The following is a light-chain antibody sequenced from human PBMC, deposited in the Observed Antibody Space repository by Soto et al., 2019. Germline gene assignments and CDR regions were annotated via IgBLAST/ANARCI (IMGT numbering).Light chain of an antibody. CDR3: SSYTSSSARV. Sequence: QSALTQPASVSGSLGQSITISCIGTSSDVGGYNYVSWYQQHPGKAPKLMIYDVSNRPSGVSNRFSGSKSGNTASLTISGLQADDEADYYCSSYTSSSARVFGGGTKLTVL. CDR1: SSDVGGYNY. CDR2: DVS. V-gene: IGLV2-14*01. J-gene: IGLJ2*01.